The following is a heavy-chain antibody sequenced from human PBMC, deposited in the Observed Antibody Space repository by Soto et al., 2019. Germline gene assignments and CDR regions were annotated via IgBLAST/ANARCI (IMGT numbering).Heavy chain of an antibody. D-gene: IGHD3-16*01. J-gene: IGHJ5*01. CDR2: INHSGST. V-gene: IGHV4-34*01. CDR3: AMIPVDTYMIYWFDP. CDR1: GGSFSGYY. Sequence: PSETLSLTCAVYGGSFSGYYWSWIRQPPGTGLEWIGEINHSGSTNYSPSLKRRVTISLNTPNNQFSLKVTSVTAADTAVYYCAMIPVDTYMIYWFDPWGQGTLVTVS.